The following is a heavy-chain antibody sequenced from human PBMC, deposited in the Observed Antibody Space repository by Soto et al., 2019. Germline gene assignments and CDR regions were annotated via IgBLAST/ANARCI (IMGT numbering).Heavy chain of an antibody. CDR3: VKDESINWYSGHFRH. CDR2: INWNSGSI. Sequence: EVQLVESGGGLVQPGRSLRLSCAASGFTFDHYAMHWVRQVPGKGLEWVSGINWNSGSIGYADSVKGRFAISRDKAKNSLHLQMNSLRAEDTAFYYCVKDESINWYSGHFRHWGQGTLVTASS. V-gene: IGHV3-9*01. D-gene: IGHD6-13*01. CDR1: GFTFDHYA. J-gene: IGHJ1*01.